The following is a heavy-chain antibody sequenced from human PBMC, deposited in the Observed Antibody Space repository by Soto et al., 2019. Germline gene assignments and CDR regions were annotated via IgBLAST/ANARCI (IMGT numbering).Heavy chain of an antibody. CDR2: ISGSGGTT. CDR3: AKVLSSTNCYGLWSYAMDV. CDR1: GFTFSSYA. Sequence: PGGSLRLSCEASGFTFSSYAMSWVRQAPGKGLEWVSAISGSGGTTYYADSVKGRLTISRDISKNTLYLQVNSLRAEDTAIYYCAKVLSSTNCYGLWSYAMDVWGQGTTVTVSS. V-gene: IGHV3-23*01. D-gene: IGHD2-2*01. J-gene: IGHJ6*02.